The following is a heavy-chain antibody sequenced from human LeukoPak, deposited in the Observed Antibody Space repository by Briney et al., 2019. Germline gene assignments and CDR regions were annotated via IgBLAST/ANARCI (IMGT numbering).Heavy chain of an antibody. V-gene: IGHV3-7*01. CDR3: AREGGRSSSSLDY. J-gene: IGHJ4*02. D-gene: IGHD6-6*01. CDR2: IKQDGSEK. CDR1: GFTFSSYW. Sequence: GGSLRLSCAASGFTFSSYWMSWVRQAPGKGLEWVANIKQDGSEKYYVDSVKGRFTISRGNAKNSLYLQMNSLRAEDTAVYYCAREGGRSSSSLDYWGQGTLVTVSS.